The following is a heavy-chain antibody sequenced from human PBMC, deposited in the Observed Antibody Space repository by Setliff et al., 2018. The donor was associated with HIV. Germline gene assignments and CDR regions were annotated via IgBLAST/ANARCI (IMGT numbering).Heavy chain of an antibody. CDR1: GFTFSSYS. CDR2: ISSSSSYI. V-gene: IGHV3-21*01. CDR3: ARGYYDSRGYYYPFDY. Sequence: PSETLSLSCAASGFTFSSYSMNWVRQAPGKGLEWVSSISSSSSYIYYADSVKGRFTISRDNAKNSLYLQMNSLRAEDTAVYYCARGYYDSRGYYYPFDYWGQGTLVTVSS. D-gene: IGHD3-22*01. J-gene: IGHJ4*02.